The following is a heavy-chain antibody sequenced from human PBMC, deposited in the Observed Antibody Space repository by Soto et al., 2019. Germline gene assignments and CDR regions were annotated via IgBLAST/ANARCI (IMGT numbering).Heavy chain of an antibody. D-gene: IGHD3-9*01. V-gene: IGHV1-69*01. J-gene: IGHJ6*02. Sequence: QVQLVQSGAEMKKPGSSVKVSCKASGGTFSSSAISWVRQAPGQGLEWMGGVIPIFGTPNYAQKFQGRVTITADESTSTAYMELSSLRSEDTAVYYCARGPLRYFDCSLKEGGPGGMDVWGRGTTVSVSS. CDR1: GGTFSSSA. CDR2: VIPIFGTP. CDR3: ARGPLRYFDCSLKEGGPGGMDV.